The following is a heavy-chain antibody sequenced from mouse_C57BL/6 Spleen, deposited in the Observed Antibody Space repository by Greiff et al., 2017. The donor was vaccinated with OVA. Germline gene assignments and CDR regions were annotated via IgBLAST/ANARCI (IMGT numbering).Heavy chain of an antibody. CDR1: GFTFSDYG. CDR2: ISSGSSTI. CDR3: ARRDWDGYFDY. J-gene: IGHJ2*01. Sequence: EVKLVESGGGLVKPGGSLKLSCAASGFTFSDYGMHWVRQAPEKGLEWVAYISSGSSTIYYADTVKGRFTISRDNAKNTLFLQMTSLRSEDKAMYYCARRDWDGYFDYWGQGTTLTVSS. V-gene: IGHV5-17*01. D-gene: IGHD4-1*01.